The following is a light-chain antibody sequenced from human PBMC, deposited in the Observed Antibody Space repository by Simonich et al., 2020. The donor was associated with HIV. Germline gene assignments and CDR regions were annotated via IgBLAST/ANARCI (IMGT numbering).Light chain of an antibody. Sequence: DSQMTQSPSTLSASVGDRVTITCRASQGISSYLAWYQQKPGKAPKLLIYAASTLQSGVPSRFSGSGSGTEFTLTIGILQPEDFATYYCQQLNSFPLTFGGGTKVEI. CDR1: QGISSY. J-gene: IGKJ4*01. CDR3: QQLNSFPLT. V-gene: IGKV1-9*01. CDR2: AAS.